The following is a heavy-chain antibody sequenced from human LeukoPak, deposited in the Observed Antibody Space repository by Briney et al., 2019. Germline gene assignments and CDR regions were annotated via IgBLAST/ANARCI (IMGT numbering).Heavy chain of an antibody. D-gene: IGHD5-24*01. Sequence: ASVKVSCKASGGTFSSYAISWVRQAPGQGLEWMGRIIPILGIANYAQKFQGRVTITADKSTSTAYMELGSLRSDDTAVYYCARDQGYRTLGAFDIWGQGTMVTVSS. CDR1: GGTFSSYA. J-gene: IGHJ3*02. CDR2: IIPILGIA. V-gene: IGHV1-69*04. CDR3: ARDQGYRTLGAFDI.